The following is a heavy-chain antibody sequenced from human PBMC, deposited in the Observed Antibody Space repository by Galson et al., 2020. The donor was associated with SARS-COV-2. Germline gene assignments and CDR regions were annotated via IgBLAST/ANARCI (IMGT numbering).Heavy chain of an antibody. CDR3: ATSGVVGAPSWFDP. J-gene: IGHJ5*02. Sequence: ASVTVSCKVSGYTLTELSMHWVRQAPGQGLEWLGGFDPEDGETIYAQKFQGRVTMTEDTSTDTAYMELSSLRSEDTAVYYCATSGVVGAPSWFDPWGQGTLVTVSS. V-gene: IGHV1-24*01. CDR2: FDPEDGET. CDR1: GYTLTELS. D-gene: IGHD1-26*01.